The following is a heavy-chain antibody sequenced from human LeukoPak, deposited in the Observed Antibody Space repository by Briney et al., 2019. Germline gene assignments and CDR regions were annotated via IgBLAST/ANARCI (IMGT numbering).Heavy chain of an antibody. CDR3: ARDRKQWLVDAFDI. CDR1: GGTFSSYA. D-gene: IGHD6-19*01. Sequence: SSVEVSCKASGGTFSSYAISWVRQAPGQGLEWMGRIIPIFGTANYAQKFQGRVTITTDESTSTAYMELSSLRSEDTAVYYCARDRKQWLVDAFDIWGQGTMVTVSS. CDR2: IIPIFGTA. V-gene: IGHV1-69*05. J-gene: IGHJ3*02.